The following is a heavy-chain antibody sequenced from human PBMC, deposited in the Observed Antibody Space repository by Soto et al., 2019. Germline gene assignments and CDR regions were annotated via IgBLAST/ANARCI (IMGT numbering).Heavy chain of an antibody. CDR2: IYTSAST. CDR1: GGSISSYY. D-gene: IGHD3-22*01. CDR3: ARANSSGYYRFDY. J-gene: IGHJ4*02. V-gene: IGHV4-4*07. Sequence: ASLRLSLGGTVVGGSISSYYGSWIRQPAGKGREWIGRIYTSASTNYNPYLKSRVTMSVATSKNQFSLKLSSVTAADTAVYYCARANSSGYYRFDYWGQGTLVTVSS.